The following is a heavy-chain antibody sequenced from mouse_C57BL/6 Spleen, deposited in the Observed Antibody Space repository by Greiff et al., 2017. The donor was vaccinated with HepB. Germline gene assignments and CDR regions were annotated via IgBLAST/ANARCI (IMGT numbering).Heavy chain of an antibody. Sequence: QVQLQQSGAELMKPGASVKLSCKATGYTFTGYWIEWVKQRPGHGLEWIGELLPGSGSTNYNEKFKGKATFTADTSSNTAYMQLSSLTTEDSDIYYCARLDSSGYLYYFDYWGQGTTLTVSS. V-gene: IGHV1-9*01. CDR2: LLPGSGST. CDR1: GYTFTGYW. CDR3: ARLDSSGYLYYFDY. J-gene: IGHJ2*01. D-gene: IGHD3-2*02.